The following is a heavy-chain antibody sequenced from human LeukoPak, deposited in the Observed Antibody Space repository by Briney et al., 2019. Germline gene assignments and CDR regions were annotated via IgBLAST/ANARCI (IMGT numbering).Heavy chain of an antibody. CDR2: ISNDGGGT. V-gene: IGHV3-23*01. J-gene: IGHJ4*02. CDR1: GFIFSNYG. D-gene: IGHD3-22*01. Sequence: GGSLRLSCAASGFIFSNYGLVWVRQAPGKGLEWVSAISNDGGGTTYADFVKGRFSVSRDNSKNTLFLQMNSLRAEDTALYYCAKGSSGYFFDLWGQGTLVTVSS. CDR3: AKGSSGYFFDL.